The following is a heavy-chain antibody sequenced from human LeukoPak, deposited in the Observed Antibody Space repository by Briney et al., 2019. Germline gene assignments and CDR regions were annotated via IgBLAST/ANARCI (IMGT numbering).Heavy chain of an antibody. CDR3: ARGPDSSSSNWFDP. V-gene: IGHV4-31*03. CDR2: IYYSGST. J-gene: IGHJ5*02. D-gene: IGHD6-6*01. CDR1: GGSISSGGYY. Sequence: PSETLSLTCTVSGGSISSGGYYWSWIRQHPGKGLEWIGYIYYSGSTYYNPSLKGRVTISVDTSKNQFSLKLSSVTAADTAVYYCARGPDSSSSNWFDPWGQGTLVTVSS.